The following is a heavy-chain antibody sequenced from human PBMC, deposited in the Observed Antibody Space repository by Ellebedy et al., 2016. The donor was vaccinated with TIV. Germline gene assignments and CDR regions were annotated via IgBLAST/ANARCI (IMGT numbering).Heavy chain of an antibody. CDR2: IYPGDSDT. CDR3: ARSSGGGASGWVPFDY. CDR1: GYSFTSYW. D-gene: IGHD6-19*01. V-gene: IGHV5-51*01. J-gene: IGHJ4*02. Sequence: GGSLRLSCKGSGYSFTSYWIGWVRQTPGKGLEWMGIIYPGDSDTRYSPSFQGLVTISADKSISTVYLQWSSLKASDTAMYYCARSSGGGASGWVPFDYWGQGTLVAVSS.